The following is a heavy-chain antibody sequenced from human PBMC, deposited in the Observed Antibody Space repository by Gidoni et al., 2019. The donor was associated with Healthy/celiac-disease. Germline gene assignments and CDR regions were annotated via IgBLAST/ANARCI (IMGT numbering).Heavy chain of an antibody. CDR2: MNPNSGNT. CDR3: ARGLQEVVQGVIVEWFDP. V-gene: IGHV1-8*01. CDR1: GYTFTSYD. J-gene: IGHJ5*02. D-gene: IGHD3-10*01. Sequence: QVQLVQSGAEVTKPGASVKVSCKASGYTFTSYDINWVRQATGQGLEWMGWMNPNSGNTGYAQKFQGRVTMTRNTSISTAYMELSSLRSEDTAVYYCARGLQEVVQGVIVEWFDPWGQGTLVTVSS.